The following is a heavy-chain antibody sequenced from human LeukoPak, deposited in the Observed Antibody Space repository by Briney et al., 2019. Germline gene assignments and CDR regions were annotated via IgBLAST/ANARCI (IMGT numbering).Heavy chain of an antibody. V-gene: IGHV3-23*01. D-gene: IGHD2-21*02. CDR3: AKSGGGDLIQH. CDR1: GFTFSSYA. Sequence: PGGSLRLSCAASGFTFSSYAMSWVRQAPGKGLEGVAAISGSGGSTYYADSVKGRFTISRDNSKNTLYLQMNSLRAEDTAVYYCAKSGGGDLIQHWGQGTLVTVSS. CDR2: ISGSGGST. J-gene: IGHJ1*01.